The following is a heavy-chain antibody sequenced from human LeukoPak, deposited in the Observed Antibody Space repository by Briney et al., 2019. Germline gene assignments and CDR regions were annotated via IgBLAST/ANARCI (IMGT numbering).Heavy chain of an antibody. Sequence: GGSLRLSCTVSGFTFSDNYMSWIRQAPGKGLEWVSAISGSGGSTYYADSVKGRFTISRDNSKNTLYLQMNSLRAEDTAVYYCAKDTYYDSSGYYPNWFDPWGQGTLVTVSS. CDR3: AKDTYYDSSGYYPNWFDP. J-gene: IGHJ5*02. CDR1: GFTFSDNY. CDR2: ISGSGGST. D-gene: IGHD3-22*01. V-gene: IGHV3-23*01.